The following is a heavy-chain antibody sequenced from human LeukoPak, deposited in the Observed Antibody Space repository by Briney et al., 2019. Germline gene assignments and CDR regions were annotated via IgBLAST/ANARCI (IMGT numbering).Heavy chain of an antibody. Sequence: SVKVSCKASGGTFSSYAISWVRQAPGQGLEWMGGIIPIFGTANFAQKFQGRVTITTDESTSTAYMELSSLRSEDTAVYYCASYSFTVRGPFDYWAREPWSPSPQ. CDR3: ASYSFTVRGPFDY. V-gene: IGHV1-69*05. D-gene: IGHD3-10*01. J-gene: IGHJ4*02. CDR2: IIPIFGTA. CDR1: GGTFSSYA.